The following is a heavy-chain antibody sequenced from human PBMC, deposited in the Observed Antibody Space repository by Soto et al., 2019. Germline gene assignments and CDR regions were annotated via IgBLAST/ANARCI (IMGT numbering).Heavy chain of an antibody. D-gene: IGHD5-18*01. Sequence: QVQLVQSGAEVKKPGSSVKVSCKASGGIFGNHAISWVRQAPGQGLEWLGGIIPVLGVGDNAQNFQGRVTITADASTSTAYLELSSLRSEDTALYYCAREAGYTYGYVFDYWGQGTLVTVSS. CDR1: GGIFGNHA. J-gene: IGHJ4*02. CDR2: IIPVLGVG. V-gene: IGHV1-69*01. CDR3: AREAGYTYGYVFDY.